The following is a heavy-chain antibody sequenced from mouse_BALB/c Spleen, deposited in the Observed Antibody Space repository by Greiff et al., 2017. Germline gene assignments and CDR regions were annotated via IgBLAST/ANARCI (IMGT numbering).Heavy chain of an antibody. D-gene: IGHD5-1*01. V-gene: IGHV1-66*01. CDR2: IFPGSGNT. CDR1: GYSFTSYY. CDR3: ARRQYLKGFDY. J-gene: IGHJ2*01. Sequence: VQLQQSGPELVKPGASVKISCKASGYSFTSYYIHWVKQRPGQGLEWIGWIFPGSGNTKYNEKFKGKATLTADTSSSTAYMQLSSLTSEDSAVYFWARRQYLKGFDYWGQGTTLTVSS.